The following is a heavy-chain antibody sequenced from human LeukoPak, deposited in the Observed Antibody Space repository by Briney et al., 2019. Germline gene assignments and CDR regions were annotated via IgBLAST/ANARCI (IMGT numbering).Heavy chain of an antibody. V-gene: IGHV3-74*01. Sequence: GGSLRLSCAASGITFSRSWMHWVRQAPGKGLVWVSRISSDGSNTIYAESVKGRFTISRDNAKNTLYLQMNSLRVEDTAVYYCARDQSVTAPTTVEYWGQGTLVTVSS. D-gene: IGHD1-26*01. J-gene: IGHJ4*02. CDR1: GITFSRSW. CDR2: ISSDGSNT. CDR3: ARDQSVTAPTTVEY.